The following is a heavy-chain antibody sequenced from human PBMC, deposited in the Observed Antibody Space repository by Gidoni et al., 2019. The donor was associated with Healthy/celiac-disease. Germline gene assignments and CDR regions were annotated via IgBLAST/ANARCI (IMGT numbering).Heavy chain of an antibody. D-gene: IGHD5-18*01. Sequence: QVQLQESGPGLVKLSQTLSLTCAVSGGSISSGGYSWSWIRQPPGKGLECIGYIYYSGSTYYNPSLKSRVTISVDTSKNQFSLKLSSVTAADTAVYYCARDRYTAMVDWYFDLWGRGTLVTVSS. CDR1: GGSISSGGYS. V-gene: IGHV4-30-4*07. CDR3: ARDRYTAMVDWYFDL. J-gene: IGHJ2*01. CDR2: IYYSGST.